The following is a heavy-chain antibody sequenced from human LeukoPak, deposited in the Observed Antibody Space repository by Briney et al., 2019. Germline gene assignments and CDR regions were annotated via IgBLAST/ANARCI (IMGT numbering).Heavy chain of an antibody. CDR3: ARGDYGDFYFQH. CDR1: GFSLSTSGVG. V-gene: IGHV2-5*02. J-gene: IGHJ1*01. D-gene: IGHD4-17*01. CDR2: IYWGDDK. Sequence: SGPTLVKPTQTLTLTCTFSGFSLSTSGVGVGWIRQPPEKALEWLALIYWGDDKRYNPSLKSRLTITKDTSKSQVVLTMTNMDPVDTAAYYCARGDYGDFYFQHWGQGTLVTVSS.